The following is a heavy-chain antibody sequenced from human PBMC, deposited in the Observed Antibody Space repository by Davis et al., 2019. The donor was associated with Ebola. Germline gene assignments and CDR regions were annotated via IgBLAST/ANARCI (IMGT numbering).Heavy chain of an antibody. Sequence: MPSETLSLTCTVSGGSIRTNYWSWIRQPPGKGLEWIGHVYYSGSTHYNPSLRTPVTMSVDTSKNQFSLKLFSVTAADTAVYYCARGAVAGEIYNWFDPWGQGTLVTVSS. D-gene: IGHD6-19*01. CDR2: VYYSGST. J-gene: IGHJ5*02. V-gene: IGHV4-59*01. CDR1: GGSIRTNY. CDR3: ARGAVAGEIYNWFDP.